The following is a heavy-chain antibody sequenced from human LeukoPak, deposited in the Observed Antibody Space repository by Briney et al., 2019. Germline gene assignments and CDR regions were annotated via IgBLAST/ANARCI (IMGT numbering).Heavy chain of an antibody. CDR1: GFIFSTYS. Sequence: PGGSLRLSCAASGFIFSTYSMNWVRQAPGKGLEWVSYIAGSSRTIKYADSVKGRFTISRDNAKNSLFLQMNSLRAEDTAVYYCAREGTGRDDAFDIWGQGTMVTVSS. J-gene: IGHJ3*02. CDR3: AREGTGRDDAFDI. D-gene: IGHD1-14*01. CDR2: IAGSSRTI. V-gene: IGHV3-48*01.